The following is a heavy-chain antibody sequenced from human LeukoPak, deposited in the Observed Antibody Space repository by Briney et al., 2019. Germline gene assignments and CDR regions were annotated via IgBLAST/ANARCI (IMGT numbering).Heavy chain of an antibody. CDR1: GYTFTSYD. CDR3: ARVRYYDSSGYYYGIHY. CDR2: MNPSSGNT. D-gene: IGHD3-22*01. Sequence: ASVKVSCKASGYTFTSYDINWVRQATGQGLEWMGWMNPSSGNTGYAQKFQGRVTMTRNTSISTAYMELSSLRSEDTAVYYCARVRYYDSSGYYYGIHYWGQGTLVTVSS. V-gene: IGHV1-8*01. J-gene: IGHJ4*02.